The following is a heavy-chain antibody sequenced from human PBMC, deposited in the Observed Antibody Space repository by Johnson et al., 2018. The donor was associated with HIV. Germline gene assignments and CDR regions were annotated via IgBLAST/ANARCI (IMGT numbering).Heavy chain of an antibody. V-gene: IGHV3-53*01. D-gene: IGHD3-3*01. CDR1: GFIASHNY. J-gene: IGHJ3*02. CDR3: AREDVFGPYDAFDI. CDR2: IYRGGET. Sequence: VQLVESGGGLIQPGGSLRLSCAASGFIASHNYMSWVRQAPGKGLEWVSVIYRGGETYYADSVKGRFTISRKDPKNTLYLQMNSLRADDTAVYYCAREDVFGPYDAFDIWGQGTMVTVSS.